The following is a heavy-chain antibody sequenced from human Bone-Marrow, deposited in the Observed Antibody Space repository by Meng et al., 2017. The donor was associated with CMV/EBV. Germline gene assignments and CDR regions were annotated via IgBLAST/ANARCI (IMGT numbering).Heavy chain of an antibody. V-gene: IGHV4-39*01. CDR1: GGSISSSSYY. CDR2: IYYSGST. CDR3: ARRGSVAARRNWFDP. D-gene: IGHD6-6*01. J-gene: IGHJ5*02. Sequence: SETLSLTCTVSGGSISSSSYYWGWIRQPPGKGLEWIGSIYYSGSTYDNPALKSRVTISVDTSKNQISLKLSSVTAADTAVYYCARRGSVAARRNWFDPWGQGTLVTVSS.